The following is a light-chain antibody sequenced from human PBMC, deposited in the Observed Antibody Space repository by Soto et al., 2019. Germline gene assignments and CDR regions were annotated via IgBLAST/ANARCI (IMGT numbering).Light chain of an antibody. V-gene: IGLV2-14*01. J-gene: IGLJ2*01. CDR2: EVS. CDR1: SSDIGAYNF. CDR3: SSYTSSSTLVV. Sequence: QSVLTQPPSASGSPGQSVTISCTGTSSDIGAYNFVSWYQQHPGKAPKLMIYEVSKRPSGVSNRFSGSKSGNTASLTISGLQAEDEADYYCSSYTSSSTLVVFGGGTKLTVL.